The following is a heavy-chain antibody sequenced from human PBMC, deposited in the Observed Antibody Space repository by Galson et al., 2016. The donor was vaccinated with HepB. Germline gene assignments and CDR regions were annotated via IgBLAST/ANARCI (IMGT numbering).Heavy chain of an antibody. D-gene: IGHD6-13*01. CDR1: GFTFITSV. CDR2: FRGRANT. Sequence: LRLSCAASGFTFITSVMSWVRPTPGKGLEWVSSFRGRANTQYADSARGRFTASRDDPKGTLLLQMNSRTADDTAVYYCVKDRPYGTGWYGCSESWGQGTLVIVSS. J-gene: IGHJ5*02. V-gene: IGHV3-23*01. CDR3: VKDRPYGTGWYGCSES.